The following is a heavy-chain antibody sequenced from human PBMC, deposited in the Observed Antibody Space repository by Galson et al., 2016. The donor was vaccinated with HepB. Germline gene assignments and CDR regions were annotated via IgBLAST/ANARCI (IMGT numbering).Heavy chain of an antibody. D-gene: IGHD6-19*01. V-gene: IGHV5-51*01. CDR2: IYPGDSDT. CDR3: ARHLHYEEHLVPPFYTIGWYLDY. CDR1: GYTFTRYW. Sequence: QSGAEVKKPEESLKISCKGSGYTFTRYWIGWVRERPGKGLEWMGIIYPGDSDTKYSPSFKGRVTLSVDKSTSTAYLHWSSLQASATAIYYCARHLHYEEHLVPPFYTIGWYLDYWGLGTVVTVSS. J-gene: IGHJ4*02.